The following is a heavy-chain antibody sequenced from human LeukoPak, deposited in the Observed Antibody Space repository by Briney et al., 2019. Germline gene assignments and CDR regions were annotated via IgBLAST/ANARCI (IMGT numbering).Heavy chain of an antibody. J-gene: IGHJ5*02. V-gene: IGHV3-74*01. Sequence: GGSLRLSCAASGFTFSSYWMHWVRQAPGKGLVWVSRINSDRSSTSYADSVKGRFTISRDNAKNTLYLQMNSLRAEDTAVYYCARERLNNWFDPWGQGTLVTVSS. CDR3: ARERLNNWFDP. D-gene: IGHD2-8*01. CDR1: GFTFSSYW. CDR2: INSDRSST.